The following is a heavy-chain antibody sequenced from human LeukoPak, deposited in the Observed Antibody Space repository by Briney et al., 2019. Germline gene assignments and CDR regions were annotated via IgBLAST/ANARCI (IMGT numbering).Heavy chain of an antibody. D-gene: IGHD2-15*01. J-gene: IGHJ5*02. V-gene: IGHV4-34*01. CDR2: INHSGST. CDR3: ARGLGYCSGGSCYPGWFDP. CDR1: GGSFSGYY. Sequence: SETLSLTCAVYGGSFSGYYWSWIRQPPGKGLEWIGEINHSGSTNYDPSLKSRVTISVDPSKHQFSLKLSSVTAADTAVYYCARGLGYCSGGSCYPGWFDPWGQGTLVTVSS.